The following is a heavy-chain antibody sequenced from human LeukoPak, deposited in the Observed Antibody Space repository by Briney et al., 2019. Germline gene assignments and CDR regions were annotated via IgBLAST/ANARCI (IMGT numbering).Heavy chain of an antibody. J-gene: IGHJ6*03. CDR1: GFTFSDYY. D-gene: IGHD1-7*01. CDR2: ISSSGSTI. Sequence: GGSLRLSCAASGFTFSDYYMSWIRQAPGKGLEWVLYISSSGSTIYYADSVKRRFTISRDNAKNSLYLKMNSLRAEDTAVYYCARVETGTTVYYYMDVWGKGTTVTVSS. V-gene: IGHV3-11*01. CDR3: ARVETGTTVYYYMDV.